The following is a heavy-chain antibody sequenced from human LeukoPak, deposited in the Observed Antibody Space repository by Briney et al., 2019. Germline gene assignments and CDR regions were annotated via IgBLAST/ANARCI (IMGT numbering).Heavy chain of an antibody. Sequence: SETLSLTCTVSGGSISSSSYYWGWIRQPPGKGLEWIGSIYYSGSTYYNPSLKSRVTISVDTSKNQFSLKLSSVTAADTAVYYCARVVSHWGSIRNHYYYYMDVWGKGTTVTVSS. V-gene: IGHV4-39*07. J-gene: IGHJ6*03. CDR1: GGSISSSSYY. CDR3: ARVVSHWGSIRNHYYYYMDV. CDR2: IYYSGST. D-gene: IGHD3-16*01.